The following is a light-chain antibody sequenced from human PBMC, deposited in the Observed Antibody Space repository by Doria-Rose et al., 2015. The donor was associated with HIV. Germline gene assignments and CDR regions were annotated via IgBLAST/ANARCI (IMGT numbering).Light chain of an antibody. V-gene: IGLV1-40*01. CDR1: GSNIGAGYD. Sequence: QSVLTQPPSVSGAPGQRVTISCTGSGSNIGAGYDVHWYQQLPGTASKLLIYGNTNRPSGVPDRFSGSKSGTSASLAITGLQAEDEADYFCQSYDSTLSGYVFGTGTKVTVL. J-gene: IGLJ1*01. CDR2: GNT. CDR3: QSYDSTLSGYV.